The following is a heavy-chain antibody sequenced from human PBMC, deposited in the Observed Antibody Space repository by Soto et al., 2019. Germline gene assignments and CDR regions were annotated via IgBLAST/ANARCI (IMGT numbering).Heavy chain of an antibody. J-gene: IGHJ4*02. D-gene: IGHD4-17*01. CDR2: ISYDGSNK. CDR1: GFTYSNYA. CDR3: ARRPVTYYFDY. Sequence: QVQLVESGGGMVQPGRSLRLSCAASGFTYSNYAMHWVRQAPGKGLEWVAVISYDGSNKYYADSVKGRFTISRDNSKNTLYLQMNSLRAEDTAVYYCARRPVTYYFDYWGQGTLVTVSS. V-gene: IGHV3-30-3*01.